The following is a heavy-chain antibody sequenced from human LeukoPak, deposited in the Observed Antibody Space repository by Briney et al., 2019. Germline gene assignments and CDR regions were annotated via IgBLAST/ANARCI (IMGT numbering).Heavy chain of an antibody. V-gene: IGHV3-9*02. CDR3: AKDLNEYSSSYAFDI. J-gene: IGHJ3*02. Sequence: GGSLRLSCAASGFTSDDYAMHWVRQAPGKGLEWVSGISWNSGSIGYADSVKGRFTISRDNAKNSLYLQMNSLRAEDTALYYCAKDLNEYSSSYAFDIWGQGTMVTVSS. CDR2: ISWNSGSI. D-gene: IGHD6-6*01. CDR1: GFTSDDYA.